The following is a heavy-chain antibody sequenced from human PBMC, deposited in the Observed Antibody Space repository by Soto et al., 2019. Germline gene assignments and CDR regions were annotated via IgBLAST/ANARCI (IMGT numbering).Heavy chain of an antibody. CDR1: GGSISSGDYY. Sequence: SETLSLTCTVSGGSISSGDYYWSWIRQPPGKGLEWIGCIYYSGSTYYNPSLKSRVTISVDTSKNQFSLELSSVTAADTAVYYCARGADYVWGSYRYTLDYWGQGTLVTVSS. V-gene: IGHV4-30-4*01. CDR3: ARGADYVWGSYRYTLDY. D-gene: IGHD3-16*02. J-gene: IGHJ4*02. CDR2: IYYSGST.